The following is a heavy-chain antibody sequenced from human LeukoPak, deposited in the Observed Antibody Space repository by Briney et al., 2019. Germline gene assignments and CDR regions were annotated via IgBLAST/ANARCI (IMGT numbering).Heavy chain of an antibody. CDR1: GFTFSSYA. Sequence: GGSLRLSCAASGFTFSSYAMHWVRQAPGKGLEWMAVISYDGSNKYYADSVKGRSTISRDNSKNTLYLQMNSLRAEDTAVYYCARGRFLEWSLYYYYYMDVWGKGTTVTVSS. CDR3: ARGRFLEWSLYYYYYMDV. V-gene: IGHV3-30-3*01. D-gene: IGHD3-3*01. J-gene: IGHJ6*03. CDR2: ISYDGSNK.